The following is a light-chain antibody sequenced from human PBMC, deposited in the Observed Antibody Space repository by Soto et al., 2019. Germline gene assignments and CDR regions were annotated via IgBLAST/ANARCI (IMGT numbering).Light chain of an antibody. J-gene: IGKJ2*01. CDR1: QTVRDTF. Sequence: EIVLTQFPGILSLSPGERATLSCRASQTVRDTFLAWYQQKPGQSPRLLIYFTSSRATGIPDRFRGSGSGTDFTLTISRLEPEDFAVYYCQQYGTSPVTFGQGTKLEIQ. CDR3: QQYGTSPVT. CDR2: FTS. V-gene: IGKV3-20*01.